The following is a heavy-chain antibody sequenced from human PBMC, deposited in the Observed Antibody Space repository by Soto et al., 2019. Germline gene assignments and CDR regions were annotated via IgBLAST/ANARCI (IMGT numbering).Heavy chain of an antibody. Sequence: TLSLTCTVSGGSISSGGYYWSWIRQHPGKGLEWIGYIYYSGSTYYNPSLKSRVTISVDTSKNQFSLKLSSVTAADTAVYYCARGTIAAQMIDYWGQGTLVTVSS. D-gene: IGHD6-6*01. CDR2: IYYSGST. CDR1: GGSISSGGYY. V-gene: IGHV4-31*03. CDR3: ARGTIAAQMIDY. J-gene: IGHJ4*02.